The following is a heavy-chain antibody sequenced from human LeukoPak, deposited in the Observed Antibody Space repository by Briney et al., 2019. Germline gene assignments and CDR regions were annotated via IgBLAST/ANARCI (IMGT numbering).Heavy chain of an antibody. CDR3: ARDYDSSGYYWS. Sequence: SETLSLTCTVSGGSISTYYRTWIRQPPGKGLEWIGYVYYSGTTNYNPSLESRVTISIDTSKNQFSLKLNSVTAADTAVYHCARDYDSSGYYWSWGQGTLVTVSS. V-gene: IGHV4-59*01. CDR1: GGSISTYY. CDR2: VYYSGTT. J-gene: IGHJ4*02. D-gene: IGHD3-22*01.